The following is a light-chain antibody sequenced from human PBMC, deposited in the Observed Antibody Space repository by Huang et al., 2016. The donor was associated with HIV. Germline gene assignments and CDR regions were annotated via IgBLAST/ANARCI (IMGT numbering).Light chain of an antibody. J-gene: IGKJ1*01. CDR1: QSVLFSSNNKNY. V-gene: IGKV4-1*01. CDR2: WAS. Sequence: DIVMTQSPDSLAVSLGERATINCKSSQSVLFSSNNKNYLAWYQQKPGQPPKLIIYWASTRQSGVPDRFSGSGSGTDFTLTISSLQAEDVALYYCQQYYSSWTFGQGTKVEIK. CDR3: QQYYSSWT.